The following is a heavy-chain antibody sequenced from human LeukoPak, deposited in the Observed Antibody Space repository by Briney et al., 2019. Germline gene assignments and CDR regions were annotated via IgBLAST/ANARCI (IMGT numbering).Heavy chain of an antibody. CDR3: ARDHLRGESTGGYHFDY. J-gene: IGHJ4*02. Sequence: GASVKVSCKXSGYTFTGNYMHWVRQAPGQGLEWMGRINPNTGGTNYAQKFQGRVTMTRDTSISTAYMELSRLRSDDTAVFYCARDHLRGESTGGYHFDYWGQGTLVTVSS. CDR1: GYTFTGNY. D-gene: IGHD3-16*02. CDR2: INPNTGGT. V-gene: IGHV1-2*06.